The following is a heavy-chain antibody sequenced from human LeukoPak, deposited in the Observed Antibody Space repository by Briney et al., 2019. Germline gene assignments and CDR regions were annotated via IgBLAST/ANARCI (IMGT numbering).Heavy chain of an antibody. V-gene: IGHV3-48*03. CDR1: GFTFSSYE. CDR2: ISSSGSTI. D-gene: IGHD3-16*01. CDR3: ASLGPGGTRSYFDY. Sequence: GGSLRLSCAASGFTFSSYEMNWVRQAPGKGLEWVSYISSSGSTIYYADSVKGRFTISRDNAKNSLYLQMNSLRAEDTAVYYCASLGPGGTRSYFDYWGQGTLVIVSS. J-gene: IGHJ4*02.